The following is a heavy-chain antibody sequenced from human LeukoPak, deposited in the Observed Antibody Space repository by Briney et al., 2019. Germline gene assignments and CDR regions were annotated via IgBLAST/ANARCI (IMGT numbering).Heavy chain of an antibody. CDR1: GVPLSGYY. D-gene: IGHD3-10*01. Sequence: AETLSLPCAVYGVPLSGYYWRWVRQPPGKGLEWVGEIHHSGRTNYNPSLKSRVTISVDTSKNQFSLKLSSVTAADTAVYYCARALFYYGSGIFDYWGQGTLVTVSS. V-gene: IGHV4-34*01. J-gene: IGHJ4*02. CDR3: ARALFYYGSGIFDY. CDR2: IHHSGRT.